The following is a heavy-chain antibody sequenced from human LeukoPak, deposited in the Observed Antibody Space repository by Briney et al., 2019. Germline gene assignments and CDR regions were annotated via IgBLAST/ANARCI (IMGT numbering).Heavy chain of an antibody. CDR1: GFTFSSYS. V-gene: IGHV3-21*01. CDR2: ISSSSSYI. J-gene: IGHJ4*02. Sequence: GGSLRLSCAASGFTFSSYSMNWVRQAPGKGLEWVSSISSSSSYIYYADSVKGRFTISRDNGRDSLYLQMNRLRAEDTAVYYCAREASSGPDWGQGTLVTVSS. CDR3: AREASSGPD. D-gene: IGHD2-2*01.